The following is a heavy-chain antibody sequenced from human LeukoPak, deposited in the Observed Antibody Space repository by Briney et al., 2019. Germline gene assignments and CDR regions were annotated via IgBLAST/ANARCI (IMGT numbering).Heavy chain of an antibody. CDR3: ADIGYCTNGVCFDY. CDR1: GYTLTSYY. J-gene: IGHJ4*02. Sequence: ASVRVSSTVSGYTLTSYYMHWVRQAPGHEGEWMGIINPSGGSTSYAQKLQRRVNMTSDMSTSTVYMELSSLRSEDTAVYYCADIGYCTNGVCFDYWGQGTLVTVSS. D-gene: IGHD2-8*01. V-gene: IGHV1-46*01. CDR2: INPSGGST.